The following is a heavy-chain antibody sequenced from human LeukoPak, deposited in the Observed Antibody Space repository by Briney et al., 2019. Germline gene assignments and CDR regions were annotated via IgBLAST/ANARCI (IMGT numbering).Heavy chain of an antibody. CDR3: ARRSSGWAFDI. CDR1: GSIFTCYW. CDR2: IYPGDPDT. V-gene: IGHV5-51*01. Sequence: GESLLICGKCSGSIFTCYWICWVRPLPGEGVEWMGIIYPGDPDTRYSPSFQGQVTISADQSISTAYLQWSSLKASDTAMYYCARRSSGWAFDIWGQGTMVTVSS. D-gene: IGHD6-19*01. J-gene: IGHJ3*02.